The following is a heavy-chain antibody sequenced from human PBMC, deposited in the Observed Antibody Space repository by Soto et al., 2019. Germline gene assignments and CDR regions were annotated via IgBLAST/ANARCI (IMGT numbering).Heavy chain of an antibody. D-gene: IGHD6-19*01. CDR1: GYTFTNYG. CDR2: ISAYNGNT. J-gene: IGHJ6*02. Sequence: GASVKVSCKASGYTFTNYGISWVRQAPGQGLEWMGWISAYNGNTNYAQKLQGRVTMTTDTSTSTAYMELRSLRSDDTAVYYCARPGPAPTQHPWPNFHWLEDLSGYYYGMDVWGQGTTVTVSS. CDR3: ARPGPAPTQHPWPNFHWLEDLSGYYYGMDV. V-gene: IGHV1-18*01.